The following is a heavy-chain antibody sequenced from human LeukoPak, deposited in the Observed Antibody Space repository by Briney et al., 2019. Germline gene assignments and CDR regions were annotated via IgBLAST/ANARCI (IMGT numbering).Heavy chain of an antibody. CDR2: INHSAST. V-gene: IGHV4-34*01. Sequence: PSETLSLTCAVYGGSFSGYYWSWIRQPPGKGLEWIGEINHSASTNYNPSLTSRVTISVDTSKNQFSLKLSSVPAADTAVYYCARALSVEDAFDIWGQGTMVTVSS. CDR1: GGSFSGYY. J-gene: IGHJ3*02. CDR3: ARALSVEDAFDI. D-gene: IGHD2-15*01.